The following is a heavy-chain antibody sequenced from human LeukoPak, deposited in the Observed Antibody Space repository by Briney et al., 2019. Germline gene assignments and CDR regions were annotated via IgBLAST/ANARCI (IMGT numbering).Heavy chain of an antibody. D-gene: IGHD3-10*01. CDR2: IYHSGST. Sequence: SETLSLTCAVSGYSISSGYYWGWLRQPPGKGLEWIANIYHSGSTSYNSSLESRATISVDTSKNQFSLKLTSVTAADTAVYYCTRWTMVRGLSVYYFDYWGQGTLISVFS. V-gene: IGHV4-38-2*01. J-gene: IGHJ4*02. CDR3: TRWTMVRGLSVYYFDY. CDR1: GYSISSGYY.